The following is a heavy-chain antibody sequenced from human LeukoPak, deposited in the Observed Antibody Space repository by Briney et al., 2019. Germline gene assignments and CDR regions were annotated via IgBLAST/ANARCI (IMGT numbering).Heavy chain of an antibody. CDR1: GYTFTSYG. J-gene: IGHJ4*02. CDR3: ARGPLDYDTLTTPHFDY. D-gene: IGHD3-9*01. V-gene: IGHV1-18*01. Sequence: ASVKVSCKASGYTFTSYGISWVRQAPGQGLEWMGWISAYNGNTNYAQKFQGRVTITTDESTSTAYMELSSLRSEDTAVYYCARGPLDYDTLTTPHFDYWGQGTLVTVSS. CDR2: ISAYNGNT.